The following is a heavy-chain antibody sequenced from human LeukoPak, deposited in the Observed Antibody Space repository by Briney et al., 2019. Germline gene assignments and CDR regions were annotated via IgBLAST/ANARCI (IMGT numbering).Heavy chain of an antibody. Sequence: SETLSLTCAVSGYSMRGGYYWGWIRQPPGKGLEWIGEINHSGSTNYNPSLKSRVTISVDTSKNQFSLKLSSVTAADTAVYYCARGSWFDPWGQGTLVTVSS. CDR2: INHSGST. J-gene: IGHJ5*02. V-gene: IGHV4-38-2*01. CDR1: GYSMRGGYY. CDR3: ARGSWFDP.